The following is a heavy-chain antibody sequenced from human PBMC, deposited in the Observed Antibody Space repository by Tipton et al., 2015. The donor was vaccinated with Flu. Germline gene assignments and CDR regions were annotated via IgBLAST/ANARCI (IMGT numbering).Heavy chain of an antibody. CDR3: AREDAAAARGFDP. J-gene: IGHJ5*02. CDR2: VDHSGST. V-gene: IGHV4-39*07. CDR1: GGSIDNNSYY. D-gene: IGHD6-13*01. Sequence: TLSLTCSVSGGSIDNNSYYWNWIRQSPGKGLEWIGSVDHSGSTSYNPSLKGRVTMSVDTSKNQFSLKLAAVTAADTAVYYCAREDAAAARGFDPWGQGTLVTVSS.